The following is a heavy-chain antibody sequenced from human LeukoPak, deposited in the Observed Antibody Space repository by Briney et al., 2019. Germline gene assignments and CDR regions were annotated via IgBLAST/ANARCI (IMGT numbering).Heavy chain of an antibody. CDR3: ARGPYSSRYDY. D-gene: IGHD6-13*01. Sequence: SETLSLTCTVSGGSISSSYWSWIRQPPGKGLEWIGYIYYSGSTNYNPSLKSRVTMSVDTSKNQFSLNLSSVTAADTAVYYCARGPYSSRYDYWGLGTVVTVSS. J-gene: IGHJ4*02. CDR1: GGSISSSY. V-gene: IGHV4-59*01. CDR2: IYYSGST.